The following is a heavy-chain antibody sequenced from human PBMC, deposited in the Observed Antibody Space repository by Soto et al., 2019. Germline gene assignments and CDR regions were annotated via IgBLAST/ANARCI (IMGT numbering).Heavy chain of an antibody. J-gene: IGHJ4*02. V-gene: IGHV4-39*01. CDR3: ATHPPYGPLDH. CDR1: GGSISSSSNH. Sequence: PSETLSLTCTVSGGSISSSSNHWGCIRQPPGKGLEWIGNIYYSENTYYNPSLKSRVTMSVDTSKNQFSLRLTSVTAADTAVYYCATHPPYGPLDHWGQGALVTVSS. D-gene: IGHD4-17*01. CDR2: IYYSENT.